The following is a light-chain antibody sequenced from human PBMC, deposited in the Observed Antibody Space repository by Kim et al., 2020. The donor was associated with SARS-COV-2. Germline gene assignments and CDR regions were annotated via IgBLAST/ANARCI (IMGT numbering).Light chain of an antibody. CDR1: QGISSY. CDR3: QQYYSYPPT. J-gene: IGKJ3*01. Sequence: ASTGDSVPITCRASQGISSYLAWYQQKPGKAPKLLIYAASTLQSGVPSRFSGSGSGTDFTLTISCLQSEDFATYYCQQYYSYPPTFGPGTKVDIK. V-gene: IGKV1-8*01. CDR2: AAS.